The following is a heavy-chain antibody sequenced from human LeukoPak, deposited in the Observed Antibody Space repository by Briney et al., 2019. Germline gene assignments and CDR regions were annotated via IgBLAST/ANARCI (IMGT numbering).Heavy chain of an antibody. CDR3: ARDIGHYGMDV. J-gene: IGHJ6*02. D-gene: IGHD1-26*01. CDR1: GFTVSSYY. V-gene: IGHV3-53*01. CDR2: IYSGGST. Sequence: PGGSLRLSCAASGFTVSSYYMSWVRQAPGKGLEWVSVIYSGGSTYYADSVKGRFTISRDNSKNTLYLQMNSLRAEDTAVYYCARDIGHYGMDVWGLGTTVTVSS.